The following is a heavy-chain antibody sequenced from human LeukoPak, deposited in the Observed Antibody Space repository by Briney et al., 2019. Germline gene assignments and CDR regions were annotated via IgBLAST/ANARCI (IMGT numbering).Heavy chain of an antibody. Sequence: TSETLSLICTVSGGSLSSYYWSWIRQPPGKGLEWIGYISDTGNTNYNPSLKSRVTMSVATSKDQSSLKLSSVTAADTAVYSCARGVTMVQGYYYYMDVWGKGTTVTVSS. CDR2: ISDTGNT. V-gene: IGHV4-59*01. D-gene: IGHD3-10*01. J-gene: IGHJ6*03. CDR1: GGSLSSYY. CDR3: ARGVTMVQGYYYYMDV.